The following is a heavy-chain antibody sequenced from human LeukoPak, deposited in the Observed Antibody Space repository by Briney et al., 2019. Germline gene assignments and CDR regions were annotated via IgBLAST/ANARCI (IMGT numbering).Heavy chain of an antibody. Sequence: KPGGSLRLSCAASGFSFGSNSMSWVRQAPGKGLEWVSAISGSAARVFYSDSVKGRFTISRDNSKNMVYLQMNSLRAEDTAVYYCGKDSYVGVNWFDPRGQGILVTVSS. D-gene: IGHD1-26*01. CDR2: ISGSAARV. CDR3: GKDSYVGVNWFDP. J-gene: IGHJ5*02. CDR1: GFSFGSNS. V-gene: IGHV3-23*01.